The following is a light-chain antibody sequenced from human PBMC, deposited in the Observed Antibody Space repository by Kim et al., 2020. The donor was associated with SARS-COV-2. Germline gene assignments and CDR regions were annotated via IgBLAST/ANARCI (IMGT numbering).Light chain of an antibody. J-gene: IGKJ4*01. CDR3: QQYNKWPPLT. CDR2: GAS. Sequence: SPGERATLSCWASQIVSSNLAWYQQKPGQGPRLLIYGASTRATGIPARFSGSGSGTEFTLTISSLQSEDFAIYYCQQYNKWPPLTFGGGTKVDIK. V-gene: IGKV3-15*01. CDR1: QIVSSN.